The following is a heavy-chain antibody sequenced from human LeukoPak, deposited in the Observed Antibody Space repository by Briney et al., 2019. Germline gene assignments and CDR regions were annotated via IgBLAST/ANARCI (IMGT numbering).Heavy chain of an antibody. CDR3: ATDRDNSDWQKRFDS. V-gene: IGHV3-7*01. Sequence: GGSLRLSCAASGFTFSTYWMNWYRQAPGKGLEWVGNIKQDASEINYVDSVRGRFTISRDNAKNSLHLQLNSLRAEDTAVYYCATDRDNSDWQKRFDSWGQGTPVTVSS. CDR2: IKQDASEI. J-gene: IGHJ4*02. D-gene: IGHD2-21*02. CDR1: GFTFSTYW.